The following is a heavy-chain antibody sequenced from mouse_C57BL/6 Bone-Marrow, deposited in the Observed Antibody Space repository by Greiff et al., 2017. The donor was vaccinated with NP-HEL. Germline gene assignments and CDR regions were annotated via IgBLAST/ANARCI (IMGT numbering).Heavy chain of an antibody. CDR3: ARWTHYYGSSYAGDY. Sequence: VKQRPGQGLEWIGYIYIGNGYTEYNEKFKGKATLTSDTSSSTAYMQLSSLTSEDSAIYFCARWTHYYGSSYAGDYWGQGTTLTVSS. D-gene: IGHD1-1*01. J-gene: IGHJ2*01. V-gene: IGHV1-58*01. CDR2: IYIGNGYT.